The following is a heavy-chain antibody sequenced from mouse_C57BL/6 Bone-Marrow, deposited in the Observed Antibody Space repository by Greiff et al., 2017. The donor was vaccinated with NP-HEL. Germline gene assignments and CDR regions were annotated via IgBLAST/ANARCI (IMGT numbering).Heavy chain of an antibody. V-gene: IGHV7-1*01. Sequence: DVKLVESGGGLVQSGRSLRLSCATSGFTFSDFYMEWVRQAPGKGLEWIAASRNKANDYTTEYSASVKGRFIVSRDTSPSILYLQMNALRAENTAIYYCARDEGDLYCAMDYWGQGTSVTVSS. D-gene: IGHD3-3*01. CDR3: ARDEGDLYCAMDY. J-gene: IGHJ4*01. CDR2: SRNKANDYTT. CDR1: GFTFSDFY.